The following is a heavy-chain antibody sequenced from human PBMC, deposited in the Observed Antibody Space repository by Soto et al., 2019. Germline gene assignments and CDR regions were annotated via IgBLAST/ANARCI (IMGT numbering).Heavy chain of an antibody. V-gene: IGHV4-30-4*01. D-gene: IGHD4-17*01. CDR3: ARDGAGVTNRDYALDV. J-gene: IGHJ6*02. CDR1: GGSINSGEYY. CDR2: IYYGGST. Sequence: QVQLQESGPGLVKPSQTLSLTCTVSGGSINSGEYYWSWIRQPPGKGLEWIGYIYYGGSTSYNPSLKSRVTISADTSKNQFALKLNSVTAADTAVYYCARDGAGVTNRDYALDVWGQGTTVTVSS.